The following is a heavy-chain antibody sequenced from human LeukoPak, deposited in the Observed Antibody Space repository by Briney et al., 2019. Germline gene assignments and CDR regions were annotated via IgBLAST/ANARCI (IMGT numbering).Heavy chain of an antibody. CDR3: ARDCSSTSCYTWGFDP. CDR1: GYTFTSYG. CDR2: ISAYNGNT. D-gene: IGHD2-2*02. V-gene: IGHV1-18*01. J-gene: IGHJ5*02. Sequence: ASVKFSCKASGYTFTSYGISWVRQAPGQGLEWMGWISAYNGNTNYAQKLQGRVTMTTDTSTSTAYMELRSLRSDDTAVYYCARDCSSTSCYTWGFDPWGQGTLVTVSS.